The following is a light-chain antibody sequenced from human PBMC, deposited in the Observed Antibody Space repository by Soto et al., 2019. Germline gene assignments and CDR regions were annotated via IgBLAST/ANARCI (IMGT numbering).Light chain of an antibody. CDR2: DVN. CDR1: SSDVGGYNY. CDR3: RPPGCTLASV. Sequence: QSVLTQPASVSGSPGRSITISCTGTSSDVGGYNYVSWYQQHPGKAPKLMIYDVNTRPSGISNRFSGSKSGDTASLTISGLQAEDESLFICRPPGCTLASVF. J-gene: IGLJ1*01. V-gene: IGLV2-14*01.